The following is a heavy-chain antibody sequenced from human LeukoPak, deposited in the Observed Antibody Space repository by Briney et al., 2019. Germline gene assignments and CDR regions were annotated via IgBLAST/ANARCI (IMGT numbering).Heavy chain of an antibody. J-gene: IGHJ4*02. CDR1: GYTFTGYY. CDR3: ARDRGSSGWNFDF. Sequence: ASVKVSCKASGYTFTGYYLHWVRQAPGQGLEWMGWTNPNSGGTSYAQKFQGRITMTRDTSISTAYMELSRLRSDDTAVYYCARDRGSSGWNFDFWGQGTLVTVSS. V-gene: IGHV1-2*02. D-gene: IGHD6-19*01. CDR2: TNPNSGGT.